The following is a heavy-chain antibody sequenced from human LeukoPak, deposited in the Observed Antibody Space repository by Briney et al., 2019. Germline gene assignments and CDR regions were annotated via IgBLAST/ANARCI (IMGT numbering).Heavy chain of an antibody. V-gene: IGHV3-7*01. CDR3: ARSRSGYXEDY. Sequence: GGSLRLSCAASGFTFSNYWMSWVRQAPGKGLEWVANIKEDGSEKYYVDSVKGRFTISRDNAKNSLSLQVNSLSAEDTAVYYCARSRSGYXEDYWGXXXLVTVSS. J-gene: IGHJ4*01. CDR1: GFTFSNYW. CDR2: IKEDGSEK. D-gene: IGHD3-22*01.